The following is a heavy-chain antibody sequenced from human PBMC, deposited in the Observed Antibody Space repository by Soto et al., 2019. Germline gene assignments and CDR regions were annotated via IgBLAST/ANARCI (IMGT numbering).Heavy chain of an antibody. CDR3: ARVEVRLLRFLEWLSYYYMDV. Sequence: PGGSLRLSCAASGFTFSSYWMSWVRQAPGKGLEWVANIKQDGSEKYYVDSVKGRFTISRDNAKNSLYLQMNSLRAEDTAVYYCARVEVRLLRFLEWLSYYYMDVWGKGTTVTVSS. D-gene: IGHD3-3*01. J-gene: IGHJ6*03. CDR1: GFTFSSYW. V-gene: IGHV3-7*01. CDR2: IKQDGSEK.